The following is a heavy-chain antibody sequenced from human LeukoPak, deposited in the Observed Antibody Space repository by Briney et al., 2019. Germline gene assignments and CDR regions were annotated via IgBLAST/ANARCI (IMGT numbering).Heavy chain of an antibody. CDR3: AKDTRTYYYDSSGYGDAFDI. V-gene: IGHV3-30*02. D-gene: IGHD3-22*01. J-gene: IGHJ3*02. Sequence: PGGSLRLSCAASGFTFSSYSMHWVHQAPGKGLEWVAFIRYDGSNKYYADSVKGRFTTSRDNSKNTLYLQMNSLRAEDTAVYYCAKDTRTYYYDSSGYGDAFDIWGQGTMVTVSS. CDR2: IRYDGSNK. CDR1: GFTFSSYS.